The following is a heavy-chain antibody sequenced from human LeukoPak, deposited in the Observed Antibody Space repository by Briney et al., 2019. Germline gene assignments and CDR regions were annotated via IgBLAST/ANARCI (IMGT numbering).Heavy chain of an antibody. CDR3: ARRGIWDLQIGNWFDP. D-gene: IGHD3-16*01. CDR2: IYSTGNS. CDR1: GDSITTISYW. V-gene: IGHV4-39*01. J-gene: IGHJ5*02. Sequence: PSETLSLTCSISGDSITTISYWWGWIRQSPGKGLEWFGSIYSTGNSYYNPSLKTRATISPDTSTNSYTLRPTIRAPAHTVIYYCARRGIWDLQIGNWFDPWGQGILVIVSS.